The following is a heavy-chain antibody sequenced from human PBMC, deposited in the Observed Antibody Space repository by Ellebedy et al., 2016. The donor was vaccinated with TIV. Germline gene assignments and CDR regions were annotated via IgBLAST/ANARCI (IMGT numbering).Heavy chain of an antibody. J-gene: IGHJ4*02. CDR1: GFTFEEFA. V-gene: IGHV3-20*04. D-gene: IGHD5-12*01. CDR3: ARERDPRGQTGYEVLAY. Sequence: GESLKISCVASGFTFEEFAMSWVRLAPGKGLEWVAGMNWDGGWIGYAESVKGRFTISRDNTDKSLYLQMNSLRAEDTALYYCARERDPRGQTGYEVLAYWGQGTLVTVSS. CDR2: MNWDGGWI.